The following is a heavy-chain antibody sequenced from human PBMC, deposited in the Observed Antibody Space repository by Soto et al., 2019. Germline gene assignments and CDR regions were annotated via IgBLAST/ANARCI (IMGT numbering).Heavy chain of an antibody. J-gene: IGHJ5*02. V-gene: IGHV4-4*07. Sequence: SETLSLTCTVTGAPISGYYWSWLRKSAGKGLEWIGRIYATGTTDYNPSLKSRVMMSVDTSKNQFSLKLRYVTAADKAVYYCVRDGTKTLRDGFDPWGQGISVTGSS. D-gene: IGHD1-1*01. CDR2: IYATGTT. CDR1: GAPISGYY. CDR3: VRDGTKTLRDGFDP.